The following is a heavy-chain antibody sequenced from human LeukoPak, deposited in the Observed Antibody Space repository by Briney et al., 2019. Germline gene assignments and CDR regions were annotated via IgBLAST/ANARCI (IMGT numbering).Heavy chain of an antibody. CDR2: IYYSGST. CDR1: GGSISSYY. Sequence: SETLSLTCTVSGGSISSYYWSWIRQPPGKGLEWIGYIYYSGSTNYNPSLKSRVTISVDTSKNQFSLKLSSVTAADTAVYFCARGFRGDNFDYWGQGTLVTVSS. CDR3: ARGFRGDNFDY. J-gene: IGHJ4*02. D-gene: IGHD7-27*01. V-gene: IGHV4-59*08.